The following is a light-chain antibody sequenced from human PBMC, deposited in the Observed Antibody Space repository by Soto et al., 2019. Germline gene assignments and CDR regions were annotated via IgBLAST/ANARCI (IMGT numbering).Light chain of an antibody. CDR1: SSDVGGYNY. J-gene: IGLJ1*01. V-gene: IGLV2-14*01. CDR3: SSYTSSSTLVV. Sequence: QAAVTQPASVSGSPGQSITISCTGTSSDVGGYNYVSWCQQHPGKAPKLMIYDVSNRPSGVSNRFSGSKSGNTASLTISGLQAEDEADYYCSSYTSSSTLVVFGTGTKVTVL. CDR2: DVS.